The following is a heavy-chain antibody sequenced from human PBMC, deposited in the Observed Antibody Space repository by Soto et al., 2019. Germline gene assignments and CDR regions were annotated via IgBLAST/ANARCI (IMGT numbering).Heavy chain of an antibody. CDR3: ARDRGYR. CDR2: IYSGGST. J-gene: IGHJ3*01. D-gene: IGHD5-12*01. Sequence: QLVESGGGLVQPGGCLRLSCAASGFSVSNNYMKWVRQAPGKGLEWVSLIYSGGSTYYADSVKGRFTISRDNSKNTLFLQMNSLRVEDTAVYYCARDRGYRWGQGTMVTVSS. V-gene: IGHV3-66*01. CDR1: GFSVSNNY.